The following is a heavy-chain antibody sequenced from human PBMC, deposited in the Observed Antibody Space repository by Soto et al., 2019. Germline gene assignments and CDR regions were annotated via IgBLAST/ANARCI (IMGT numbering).Heavy chain of an antibody. CDR2: ISSSSSYI. J-gene: IGHJ4*02. D-gene: IGHD3-22*01. CDR1: GFTFSSYS. V-gene: IGHV3-21*01. CDR3: ARGSDGSGYYYFDY. Sequence: GGSLRLSCAASGFTFSSYSMNWVRQAPGKGLEWVSSISSSSSYIYYADSVKGRFTISRDNAKNSLYLQMNSLRAEDTAVYYCARGSDGSGYYYFDYWGQGTLVTVSS.